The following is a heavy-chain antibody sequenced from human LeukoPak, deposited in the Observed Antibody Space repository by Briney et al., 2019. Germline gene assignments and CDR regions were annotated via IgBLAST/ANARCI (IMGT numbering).Heavy chain of an antibody. Sequence: SETLSLTCTVSGGSISSYYWSWIRQPPGKGLEWIGYIYYSGITNYNPSLKSRVTMSVDTSKNQFSLKLSSVTAADTAVYYCARVRPQYDFWSGYPYYYYMDVWGKGTTVTVSS. V-gene: IGHV4-59*12. CDR2: IYYSGIT. CDR1: GGSISSYY. CDR3: ARVRPQYDFWSGYPYYYYMDV. J-gene: IGHJ6*03. D-gene: IGHD3-3*01.